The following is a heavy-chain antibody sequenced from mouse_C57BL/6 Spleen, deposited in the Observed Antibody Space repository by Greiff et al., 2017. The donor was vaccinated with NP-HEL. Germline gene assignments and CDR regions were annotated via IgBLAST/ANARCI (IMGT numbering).Heavy chain of an antibody. CDR1: GYTFTSYW. CDR2: IDPSDSET. J-gene: IGHJ3*01. CDR3: AREGGNYAFAY. D-gene: IGHD2-1*01. V-gene: IGHV1-52*01. Sequence: QVQLQQPGAELVRPGSSVKLSCKASGYTFTSYWMHWVKQRPIQGLEWIGNIDPSDSETHYNQKFKDKATLTVDKSSSTAYMQLSSLTSEDSAVYYCAREGGNYAFAYWGQGTLVTVSA.